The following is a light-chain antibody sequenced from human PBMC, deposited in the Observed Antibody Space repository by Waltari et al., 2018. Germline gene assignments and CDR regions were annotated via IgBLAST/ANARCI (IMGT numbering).Light chain of an antibody. V-gene: IGKV1-39*01. J-gene: IGKJ1*01. CDR2: AAS. CDR1: QSIVSY. CDR3: QQTYSTLGT. Sequence: DIQMTQSPSSLSASVGDRVTITCRASQSIVSYLHWYQQKPGKAPKLLIYAASSLQRGVPSRFSGSGSGTDFTLTISSLQPEDFATYYCQQTYSTLGTFGQGTKVEIK.